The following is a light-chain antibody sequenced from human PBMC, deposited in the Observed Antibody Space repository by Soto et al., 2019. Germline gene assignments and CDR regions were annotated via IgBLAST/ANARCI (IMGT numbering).Light chain of an antibody. CDR1: NIGSKS. Sequence: SYELTHPPSLSVAPWQTASISCGGYNIGSKSVNWYQQRPGQAPVVVVYDDTDRPTGIPERFSGSNSGNTATLTISRVEAGDEADYYCQVWDGRSFQGVFGPGTKVTVL. V-gene: IGLV3-21*02. CDR2: DDT. J-gene: IGLJ1*01. CDR3: QVWDGRSFQGV.